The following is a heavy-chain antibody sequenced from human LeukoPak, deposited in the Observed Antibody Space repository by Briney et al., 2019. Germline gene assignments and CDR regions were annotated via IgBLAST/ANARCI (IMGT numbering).Heavy chain of an antibody. CDR2: IKQDGSEK. D-gene: IGHD1-26*01. CDR1: GFTFSSYW. V-gene: IGHV3-7*01. Sequence: GGSLRLSCAASGFTFSSYWMSWVRQAPGKGLEWVANIKQDGSEKYYVDSVKGRFTISRDNAKNSLYLQMNSLRAEDTAVYYCAREPRAGSWELLPDIRLDYWGQGTLVTVSS. J-gene: IGHJ4*02. CDR3: AREPRAGSWELLPDIRLDY.